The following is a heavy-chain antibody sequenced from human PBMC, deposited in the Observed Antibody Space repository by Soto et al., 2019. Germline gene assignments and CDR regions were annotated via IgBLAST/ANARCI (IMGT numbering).Heavy chain of an antibody. CDR3: AKGSSPPFDY. V-gene: IGHV3-30*04. CDR2: ISYDEIDK. J-gene: IGHJ4*02. CDR1: GFTFTNYT. Sequence: GGSLRLSCAASGFTFTNYTMHWVRQAPGKGLEWVALISYDEIDKYYADAVKGRFTISRDNSKNTLYLQMNSLRAEDTAVYYCAKGSSPPFDYWGQGTLVTVSS.